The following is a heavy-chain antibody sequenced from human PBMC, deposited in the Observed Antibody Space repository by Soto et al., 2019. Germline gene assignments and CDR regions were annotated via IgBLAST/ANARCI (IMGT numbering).Heavy chain of an antibody. J-gene: IGHJ6*02. V-gene: IGHV1-69*13. CDR1: GGTFSRYG. Sequence: SVKVSCKASGGTFSRYGITWVRQAPGHGRERIGRIIPIFGIASYAQKFQGRVTITADESTSTAYMELSSLRSDDTAVYYCAREDRDRETGLVPAAIDGMDVWGLGTTVTVSS. CDR2: IIPIFGIA. D-gene: IGHD2-2*01. CDR3: AREDRDRETGLVPAAIDGMDV.